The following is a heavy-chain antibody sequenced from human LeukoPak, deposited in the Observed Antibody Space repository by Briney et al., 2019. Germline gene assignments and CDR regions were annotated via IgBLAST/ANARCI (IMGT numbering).Heavy chain of an antibody. CDR3: ARAQAVGATIEFDY. V-gene: IGHV3-48*03. Sequence: PGGSLRLSCAASGFTFSSYEMNWVRQAPGKGLEWVSYISSSGSTIYYADSVKGRFTISRDNAKNSLYLQMNSLRAEGTAVYYCARAQAVGATIEFDYWGQGTLVTVSS. CDR1: GFTFSSYE. CDR2: ISSSGSTI. J-gene: IGHJ4*02. D-gene: IGHD5-12*01.